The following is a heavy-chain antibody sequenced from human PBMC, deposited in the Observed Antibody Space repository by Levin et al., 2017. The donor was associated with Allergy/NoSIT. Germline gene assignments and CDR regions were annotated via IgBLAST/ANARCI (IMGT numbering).Heavy chain of an antibody. CDR2: INWSGGTT. CDR1: GFTFDDYG. V-gene: IGHV3-20*04. Sequence: GGSLRLSCTASGFTFDDYGMSWVRQAPGKGLEWVSGINWSGGTTGYADSVKGRFTISRDNAKNSLYLQMNSLRADDTALYYCARLNTDIDYWGQGTLVTVSS. D-gene: IGHD2-2*02. CDR3: ARLNTDIDY. J-gene: IGHJ4*02.